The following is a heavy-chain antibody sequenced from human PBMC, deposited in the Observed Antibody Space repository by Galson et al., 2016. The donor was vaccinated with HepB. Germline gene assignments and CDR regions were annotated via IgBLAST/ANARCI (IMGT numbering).Heavy chain of an antibody. CDR2: LSGSGGST. V-gene: IGHV3-23*01. Sequence: SLRLSCAASGFTFRSYGMHWVRQAPGKGLEWVSALSGSGGSTYYADSVKGRFTISRDNSKSTLYLQMNSLRAEDMAVYYCAKSSSGATPRPNFDYWGQGTLVTVSS. CDR1: GFTFRSYG. CDR3: AKSSSGATPRPNFDY. D-gene: IGHD1-26*01. J-gene: IGHJ4*02.